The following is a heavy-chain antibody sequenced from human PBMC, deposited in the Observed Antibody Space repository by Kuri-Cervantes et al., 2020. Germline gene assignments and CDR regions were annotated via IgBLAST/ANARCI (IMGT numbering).Heavy chain of an antibody. V-gene: IGHV3-20*04. J-gene: IGHJ4*02. CDR1: GFTFDDYG. CDR2: INWNGGST. D-gene: IGHD6-19*01. Sequence: LSLTCAASGFTFDDYGMSWVRQAPGKGLEWVSGINWNGGSTGYADSVKGRFTISRDNSKNTLYLQENSLRPEDTAVYYCAKDMADSSGWYFDYWGQGTLVTVSS. CDR3: AKDMADSSGWYFDY.